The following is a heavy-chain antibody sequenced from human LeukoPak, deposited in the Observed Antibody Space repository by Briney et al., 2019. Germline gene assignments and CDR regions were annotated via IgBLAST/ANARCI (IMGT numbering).Heavy chain of an antibody. CDR3: AKLSSTSLGMDV. Sequence: GGSLRLSCAASGFAFSSYGMHWVRQAPGKGLEWVAVISYDGSNKYYADSVKGRFTISRDNSKNTLYLQMNSLRAEDAAVYYCAKLSSTSLGMDVWGQGTTVTVSS. V-gene: IGHV3-30*18. CDR1: GFAFSSYG. D-gene: IGHD2-2*01. CDR2: ISYDGSNK. J-gene: IGHJ6*02.